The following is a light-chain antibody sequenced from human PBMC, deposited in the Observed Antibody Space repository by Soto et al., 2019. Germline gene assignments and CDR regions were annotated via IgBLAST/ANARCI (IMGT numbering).Light chain of an antibody. CDR1: SSDVGGYNY. CDR2: KVN. V-gene: IGLV2-14*01. CDR3: LSYTSGSTLV. Sequence: QSALTHPASVSGSLGQSITISCTGTSSDVGGYNYVSWYQHSPGKVPKLMMSKVNNRPSGVSNRFSGYKSGNTASLTISGLQAEYEADYYCLSYTSGSTLVFGGGTKLTVL. J-gene: IGLJ2*01.